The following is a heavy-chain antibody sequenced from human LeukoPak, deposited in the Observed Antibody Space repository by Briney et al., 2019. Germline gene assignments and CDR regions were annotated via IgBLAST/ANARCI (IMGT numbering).Heavy chain of an antibody. D-gene: IGHD4-23*01. Sequence: GGSLRLSCAASGFTFNTYAMSWVRQAPGKGLECVSTISGSGTATYYADSVKGRFTISRDNSKNTLYLQMNSLRAEDTAVYYCAKDVHGGNPFDYWGQGTLVTVSS. J-gene: IGHJ4*02. V-gene: IGHV3-23*01. CDR3: AKDVHGGNPFDY. CDR2: ISGSGTAT. CDR1: GFTFNTYA.